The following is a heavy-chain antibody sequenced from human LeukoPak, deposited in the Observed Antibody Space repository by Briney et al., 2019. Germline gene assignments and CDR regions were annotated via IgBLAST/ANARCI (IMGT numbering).Heavy chain of an antibody. J-gene: IGHJ4*02. D-gene: IGHD6-19*01. CDR3: ARHDSSAWYGGVDH. CDR2: IYYSGST. CDR1: GGSISSYC. V-gene: IGHV4-59*08. Sequence: PSETLSLTCTVSGGSISSYCWSWIRQPPGKGLEWIGYIYYSGSTNYNPSLKSRVTISVDTSKNQFSLKLSSVTAADTAVYYCARHDSSAWYGGVDHWGQGTLVTVSS.